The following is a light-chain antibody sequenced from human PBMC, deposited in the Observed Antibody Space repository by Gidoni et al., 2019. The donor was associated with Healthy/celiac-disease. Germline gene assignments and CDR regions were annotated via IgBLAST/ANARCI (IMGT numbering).Light chain of an antibody. Sequence: IVVAQFSPPPPVTPGEPASISCRSSQSLLHSNGYNYLDWYLQKPGQSPQLLIYLGSNRASGVPDRFSGSGSGTDFTLKISRVEAEDVGVYYCMQALQTLGTFGQGTKLEIK. V-gene: IGKV2-28*01. J-gene: IGKJ2*01. CDR2: LGS. CDR1: QSLLHSNGYNY. CDR3: MQALQTLGT.